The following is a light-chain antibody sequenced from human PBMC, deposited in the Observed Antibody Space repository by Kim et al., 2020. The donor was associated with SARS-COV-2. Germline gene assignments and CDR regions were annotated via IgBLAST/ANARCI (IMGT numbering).Light chain of an antibody. CDR3: QQYGTSPE. CDR2: GAS. CDR1: QSVSGSY. J-gene: IGKJ1*01. V-gene: IGKV3-20*01. Sequence: EIVLTQSPGTLSLSPGERATLSCRASQSVSGSYLAWYQQKPGQAPRLLIYGASSRATGIPDRFSGSGSGTDFTLTITRLEPEDFAVYYCQQYGTSPEFGQGTKVYIK.